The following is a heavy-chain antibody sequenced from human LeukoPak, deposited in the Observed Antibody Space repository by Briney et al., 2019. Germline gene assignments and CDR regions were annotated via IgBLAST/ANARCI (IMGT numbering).Heavy chain of an antibody. Sequence: GSVKVSCKASGYNFRGYAITWVRQAPGQGVEWVGWISAYNGNTNYAQKLQGRVTMTTDTSTSTAYMELRSLRSDDTAVYYCARDKYQRLRRGYFDYWGQGTLVTVSS. J-gene: IGHJ4*02. D-gene: IGHD2-2*01. CDR1: GYNFRGYA. CDR3: ARDKYQRLRRGYFDY. V-gene: IGHV1-18*01. CDR2: ISAYNGNT.